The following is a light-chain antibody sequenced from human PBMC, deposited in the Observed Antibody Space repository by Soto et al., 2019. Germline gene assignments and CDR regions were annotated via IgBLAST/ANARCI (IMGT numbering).Light chain of an antibody. J-gene: IGKJ5*01. CDR1: QSIRRS. V-gene: IGKV1-39*01. CDR2: AAS. Sequence: DIQMTQSPSSLSASVADRVTITFRASQSIRRSLNWYQQKPGKAPNLLIYAASSLQTGVPSRFTGSGSGTDFTLTISNLQPEDFAVYYCQQTYSSPRTFGQGTRLEIK. CDR3: QQTYSSPRT.